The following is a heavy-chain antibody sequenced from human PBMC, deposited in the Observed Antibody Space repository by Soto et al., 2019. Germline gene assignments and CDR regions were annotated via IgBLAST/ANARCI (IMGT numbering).Heavy chain of an antibody. J-gene: IGHJ3*02. D-gene: IGHD4-17*01. CDR1: GGSSSSYY. CDR2: IYYSGST. Sequence: QVQLQESGPGLVKPSETLSLTCTVSGGSSSSYYWSWIRQPPGKGLEWIGYIYYSGSTNYNPSLKSRVTISVDTSKNQFSLKLSSVTAADTAVYYCARTYGFDAFDIWGQGTMVTVSS. CDR3: ARTYGFDAFDI. V-gene: IGHV4-59*01.